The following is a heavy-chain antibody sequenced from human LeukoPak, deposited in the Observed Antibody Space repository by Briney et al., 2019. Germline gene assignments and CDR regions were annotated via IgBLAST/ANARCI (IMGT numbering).Heavy chain of an antibody. CDR2: ISAYNGNT. CDR3: ARDHVVVVPAAMASDY. V-gene: IGHV1-18*01. D-gene: IGHD2-2*01. CDR1: GYTFTSYG. J-gene: IGHJ4*02. Sequence: ASVKVSCKASGYTFTSYGISSVRQAPGQGLEWMGWISAYNGNTNYAQKLQGRVTMTTDTSTSTAYMELRSLRSDDTAVYYCARDHVVVVPAAMASDYWGQGTLVTVSS.